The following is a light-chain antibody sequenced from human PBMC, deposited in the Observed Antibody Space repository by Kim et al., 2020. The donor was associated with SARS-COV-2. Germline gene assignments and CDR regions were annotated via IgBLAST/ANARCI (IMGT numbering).Light chain of an antibody. CDR1: MNVNNNY. CDR3: QQYDSLVT. V-gene: IGKV3-20*01. J-gene: IGKJ4*01. CDR2: DAS. Sequence: EIVMTQSPGTLSLSPGERATLSCRASMNVNNNYVAWYQHKPGQAPRLLIFDASNRATGIPDRFSGSGSGTDFTLTITRLEPEDFAVYFCQQYDSLVTFGGGTKVDIK.